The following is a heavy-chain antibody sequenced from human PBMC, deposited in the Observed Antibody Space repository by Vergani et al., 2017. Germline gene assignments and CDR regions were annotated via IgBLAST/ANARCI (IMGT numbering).Heavy chain of an antibody. Sequence: QVQLQESGPGLVKPSETLSLTCTVSGGPVSSGSYYWSWIRQPPGKGLEWIGYIYYSGSTNYNPSLKSRVTISVDTAKNQFSLKLSSVTAADTAVYYCARDLAREGGDYYFGRSEDAFDIWGQGTMVTVSS. CDR3: ARDLAREGGDYYFGRSEDAFDI. J-gene: IGHJ3*02. CDR1: GGPVSSGSYY. V-gene: IGHV4-61*01. CDR2: IYYSGST. D-gene: IGHD2-21*01.